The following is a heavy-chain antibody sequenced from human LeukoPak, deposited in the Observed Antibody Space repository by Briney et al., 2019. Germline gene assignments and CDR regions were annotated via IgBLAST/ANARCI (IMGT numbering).Heavy chain of an antibody. V-gene: IGHV1-18*03. CDR2: ISAYNGNT. Sequence: ASVKVSCKASGYTFTSYDINWVRQAPGQGLEWMGWISAYNGNTNYAQKLQGRVTMTTDTSTSTAYMELRSLRSDDMAVYYCARDHYGSGSYYRDFDYWGQGTLVTVSS. CDR3: ARDHYGSGSYYRDFDY. J-gene: IGHJ4*02. CDR1: GYTFTSYD. D-gene: IGHD3-10*01.